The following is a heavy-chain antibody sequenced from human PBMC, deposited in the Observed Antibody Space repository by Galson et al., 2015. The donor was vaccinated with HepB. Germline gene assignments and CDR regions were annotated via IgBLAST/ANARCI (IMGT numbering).Heavy chain of an antibody. J-gene: IGHJ5*02. CDR3: ARHAGYDYDSSGPNWFDP. V-gene: IGHV4-39*01. CDR2: IYYSGST. Sequence: SETLSLTCTVSGGSISSSSYYWGWIRQPPGKGLEWIGSIYYSGSTYYNPSLKSRVTISVDTSKNQFSLKLSSVTAADTAVYYCARHAGYDYDSSGPNWFDPWGQGTLVTVSS. CDR1: GGSISSSSYY. D-gene: IGHD3-22*01.